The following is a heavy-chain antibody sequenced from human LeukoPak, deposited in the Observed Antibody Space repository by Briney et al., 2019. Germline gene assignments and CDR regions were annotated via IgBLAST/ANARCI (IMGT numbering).Heavy chain of an antibody. J-gene: IGHJ4*02. D-gene: IGHD3-22*01. CDR2: ISYDGSNK. V-gene: IGHV3-30*18. Sequence: GGSLRLSCAASGFTFSSYGMHWVRQAPGRGLEWVALISYDGSNKFYADSVKGRFTISRDNSKNTLYLQMNSLRAEDTAVYYCAKDFGTMIVVVTLDYWGQGTLVTVSS. CDR3: AKDFGTMIVVVTLDY. CDR1: GFTFSSYG.